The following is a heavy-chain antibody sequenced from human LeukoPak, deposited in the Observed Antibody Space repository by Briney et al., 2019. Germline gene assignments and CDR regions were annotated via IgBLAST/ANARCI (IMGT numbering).Heavy chain of an antibody. D-gene: IGHD3-10*01. Sequence: TSETLSLTCTVSGGSISSSSYYWGWIRQPPGKGLEWIGSIYYSGSTYYNPSLKSRVTISVDTSKNQFSLKLSSVTAADTAVYYCASLPYGIDYWGQGTLVTVSS. CDR3: ASLPYGIDY. CDR2: IYYSGST. J-gene: IGHJ4*02. V-gene: IGHV4-39*07. CDR1: GGSISSSSYY.